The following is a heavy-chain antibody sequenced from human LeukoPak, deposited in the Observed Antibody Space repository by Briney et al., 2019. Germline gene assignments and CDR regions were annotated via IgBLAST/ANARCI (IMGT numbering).Heavy chain of an antibody. Sequence: SETLSLTCTVSGASLSTYYWTWIRQPPGKGLEWIGYINYNGRTNYNPSLMSRVTIPIDTSKNQFSLKLNSVTAADTAIYYCARESNSGWYTGGVDHWGPGTLVTVSS. CDR1: GASLSTYY. V-gene: IGHV4-59*01. J-gene: IGHJ4*02. D-gene: IGHD6-19*01. CDR3: ARESNSGWYTGGVDH. CDR2: INYNGRT.